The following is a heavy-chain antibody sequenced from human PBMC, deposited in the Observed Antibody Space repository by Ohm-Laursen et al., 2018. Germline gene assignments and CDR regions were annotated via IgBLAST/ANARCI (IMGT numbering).Heavy chain of an antibody. J-gene: IGHJ4*02. Sequence: GSLRLSCTASGFTFSDYYMSWIRQAPGKGLEWVSYISSSSSTIYYADSVKGRFTISRDNAKNSLYLQMNSLRAEDTAVYYCASRRVGAGVVDYWGQGTLVTVSS. CDR2: ISSSSSTI. V-gene: IGHV3-11*04. CDR1: GFTFSDYY. CDR3: ASRRVGAGVVDY. D-gene: IGHD1-26*01.